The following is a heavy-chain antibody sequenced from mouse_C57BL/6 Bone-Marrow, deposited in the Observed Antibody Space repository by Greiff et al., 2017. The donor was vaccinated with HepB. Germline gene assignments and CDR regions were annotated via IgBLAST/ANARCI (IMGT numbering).Heavy chain of an antibody. Sequence: VQLQQPGAELVKPGASVKLSCKASGYTFTSYWMHWVKQRPGQGLEWIGMIHPNSGSTNYNEKFKSKATLTVDKSSSTAYLQLSSLTSEDSAVYYCARWQLRLQRDYFGYLGQGTTLTVSS. J-gene: IGHJ2*01. CDR3: ARWQLRLQRDYFGY. CDR2: IHPNSGST. CDR1: GYTFTSYW. V-gene: IGHV1-64*01. D-gene: IGHD3-2*02.